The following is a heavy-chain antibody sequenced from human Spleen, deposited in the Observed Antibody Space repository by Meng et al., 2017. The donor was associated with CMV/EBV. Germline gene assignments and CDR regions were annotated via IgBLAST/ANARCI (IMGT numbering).Heavy chain of an antibody. D-gene: IGHD1-1*01. CDR3: ARGRRPFDY. J-gene: IGHJ4*02. V-gene: IGHV4-34*01. Sequence: QLQRQEWVAGLLKPSETLSRTCAVYGGSFSGYYWSWIRQPPGKGLEWIGEINHSGSTNYNPSLKSRVTISVDTSKNQFSLKLSSVTAADTAVYYCARGRRPFDYWGQGTLVTVSS. CDR2: INHSGST. CDR1: GGSFSGYY.